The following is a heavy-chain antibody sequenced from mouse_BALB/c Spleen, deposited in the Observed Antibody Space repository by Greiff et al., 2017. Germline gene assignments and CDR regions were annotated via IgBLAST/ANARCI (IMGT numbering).Heavy chain of an antibody. CDR3: NALYGYYAMEY. J-gene: IGHJ4*01. V-gene: IGHV14-4*02. CDR2: IDPENGDT. D-gene: IGHD1-1*02. Sequence: EVKLQESGAELVRSGASVKLSCTASGFNIKDYYMHWVKQRPEQGLEWIGWIDPENGDTEYAPKFQGKATMTADTSSNTAYLQLSSLTSEDTAVYYCNALYGYYAMEYWGQGNSDTVSS. CDR1: GFNIKDYY.